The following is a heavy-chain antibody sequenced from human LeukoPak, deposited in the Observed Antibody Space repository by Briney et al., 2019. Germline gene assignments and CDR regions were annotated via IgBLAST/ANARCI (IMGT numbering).Heavy chain of an antibody. J-gene: IGHJ6*04. CDR3: ARDIGSRI. CDR2: ISYTGST. Sequence: SETLSLTCTVSGASIRSSYWSWIRQPPGKGLEWIGYISYTGSTNYNPSLKSRVSLSVDTSKNQFSLRLNSVTAADTAVFYCARDIGSRIWGKGTTVIVSS. D-gene: IGHD1-26*01. CDR1: GASIRSSY. V-gene: IGHV4-59*12.